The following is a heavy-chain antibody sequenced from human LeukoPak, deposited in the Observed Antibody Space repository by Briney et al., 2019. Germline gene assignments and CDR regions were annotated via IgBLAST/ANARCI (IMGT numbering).Heavy chain of an antibody. V-gene: IGHV3-33*01. Sequence: GGSLRLSCAASGFTFSSYGMHWVRQAPGKGLEWVAVIWYDGSNKYYADSVKGRFTISRDNAKNSLYLQMNSLRAKDTAVYYCARVLYDFWSGYADYWGQGTLVTVSS. CDR1: GFTFSSYG. CDR2: IWYDGSNK. J-gene: IGHJ4*02. D-gene: IGHD3-3*01. CDR3: ARVLYDFWSGYADY.